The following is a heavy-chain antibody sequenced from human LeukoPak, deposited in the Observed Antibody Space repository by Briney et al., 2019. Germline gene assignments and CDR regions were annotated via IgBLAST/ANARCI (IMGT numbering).Heavy chain of an antibody. D-gene: IGHD2-2*01. CDR3: AREEIVVVPAATHFDY. V-gene: IGHV3-11*06. CDR1: GFTFSDYY. Sequence: GGSLRLSCAASGFTFSDYYMSWIRQAPGKGLEWVSYISSSSSYTNYADSVKGRFTISRDNAKNSLYLQMNSLRAEDTAVYYCAREEIVVVPAATHFDYWGQGTLVTVSS. J-gene: IGHJ4*02. CDR2: ISSSSSYT.